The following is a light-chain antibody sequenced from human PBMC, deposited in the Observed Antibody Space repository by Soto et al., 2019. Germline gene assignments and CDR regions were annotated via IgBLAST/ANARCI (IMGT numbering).Light chain of an antibody. Sequence: DIVLTQSAASLCLSPGGGGSLXCRASQSVSSHFAWYQQRAGEAPGLVIXGASTRATGIPDRLSGSGSGTEFNLTIRSLQSEDFAVYYCQKYNNWPRTWTFGQGTKVDIK. CDR1: QSVSSH. CDR3: QKYNNWPRTWT. J-gene: IGKJ1*01. V-gene: IGKV3-15*01. CDR2: GAS.